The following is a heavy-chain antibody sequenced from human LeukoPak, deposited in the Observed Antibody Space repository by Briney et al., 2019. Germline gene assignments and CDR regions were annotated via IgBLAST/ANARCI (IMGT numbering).Heavy chain of an antibody. D-gene: IGHD4-17*01. CDR1: GYSFTSYW. J-gene: IGHJ4*02. V-gene: IGHV5-51*01. CDR2: IYPGDSDT. Sequence: GESLKISCKGSGYSFTSYWIGWVRQMPGKGLEWMGIIYPGDSDTRYSPSFQDQVTISADKSISTAYLQWSSLKASDTAMYYCARFLRGYGDYDYFDYWGQGTLVTVPS. CDR3: ARFLRGYGDYDYFDY.